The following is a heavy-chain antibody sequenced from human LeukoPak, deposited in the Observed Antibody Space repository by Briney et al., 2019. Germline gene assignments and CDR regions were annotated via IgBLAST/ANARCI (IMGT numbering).Heavy chain of an antibody. CDR1: GFTFSNYW. D-gene: IGHD4-17*01. V-gene: IGHV3-74*01. J-gene: IGHJ4*02. CDR3: AKDSSVPYGITE. Sequence: GGSLRLSCAASGFTFSNYWMHWVRQAPGKGLVWVSRIDSDGSITNYADSVKGRFTISRDNSMNTLSLHMNSLRAEDTALYYCAKDSSVPYGITEWGQGTLVTVSS. CDR2: IDSDGSIT.